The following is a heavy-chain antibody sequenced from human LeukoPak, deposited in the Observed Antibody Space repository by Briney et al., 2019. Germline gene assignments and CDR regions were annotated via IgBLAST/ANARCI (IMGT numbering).Heavy chain of an antibody. CDR2: MSSSSSYT. V-gene: IGHV3-11*06. CDR1: GFTFSDYY. D-gene: IGHD4-17*01. CDR3: VRVNGDFYFDY. J-gene: IGHJ4*02. Sequence: GGSLRLSCAASGFTFSDYYMSWIRQAPGKGLEWVSYMSSSSSYTNNADSVKGRFTISRGNAKNSLYLQMNSLRAEDTAVYYCVRVNGDFYFDYWGQGTLVTVSS.